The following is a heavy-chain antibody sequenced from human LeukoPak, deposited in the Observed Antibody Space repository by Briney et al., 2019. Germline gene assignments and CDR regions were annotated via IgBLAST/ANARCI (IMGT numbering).Heavy chain of an antibody. CDR1: GFTFSVYG. V-gene: IGHV3-30*18. J-gene: IGHJ6*02. D-gene: IGHD6-19*01. Sequence: PGRSLRLSCAASGFTFSVYGVYWVRQPPGKGLEWVPLISYDGTDKYHVDSVKGRFTISRDNSNNTLYLQMNSLRPDDTAVYYCAKAGYSSGWTRYYGMDVWGQGTTVAVSS. CDR3: AKAGYSSGWTRYYGMDV. CDR2: ISYDGTDK.